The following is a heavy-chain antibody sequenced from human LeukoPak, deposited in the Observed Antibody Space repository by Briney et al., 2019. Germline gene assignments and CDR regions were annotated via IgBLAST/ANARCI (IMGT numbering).Heavy chain of an antibody. V-gene: IGHV1-2*02. CDR1: GYTFTGYY. CDR3: ARTLMWFGELTLDY. D-gene: IGHD3-10*01. CDR2: INPNSGGT. J-gene: IGHJ4*02. Sequence: ASVKVSCKASGYTFTGYYMHWVRQAPGQGLEWMGWINPNSGGTNYAQKFQGRVTMTRDTSISTAYMELSRLRSDDTAVYYCARTLMWFGELTLDYWGQGTLVTVSS.